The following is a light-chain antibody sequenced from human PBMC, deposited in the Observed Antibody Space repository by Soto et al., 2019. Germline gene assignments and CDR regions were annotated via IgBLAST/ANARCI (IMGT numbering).Light chain of an antibody. CDR2: GIS. CDR3: HQRRKWPIT. V-gene: IGKV3-15*01. Sequence: EIVMTQSPGTLSLSPGETATLSCRASHSVDSNYLAWYQQKPGHAPRLLVYGISTRAIDIPATFSGSGSGTDFTLSISSLQSEDFEIYYCHQRRKWPITFGQGTRLDIK. J-gene: IGKJ5*01. CDR1: HSVDSN.